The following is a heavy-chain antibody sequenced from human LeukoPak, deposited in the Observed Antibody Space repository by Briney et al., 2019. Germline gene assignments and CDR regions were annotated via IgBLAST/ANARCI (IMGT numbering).Heavy chain of an antibody. D-gene: IGHD6-6*01. J-gene: IGHJ4*02. V-gene: IGHV4-59*08. Sequence: SETLSLTCTVSGGSISSYYWSWIRQPPGKGLEWIGYIYYSGSTNYNPSLKSRVTISVDTSKNQFSLKLSSVTAADTAVYYCARFEIEYSSSSDYFDYWGQGTLVTVSS. CDR1: GGSISSYY. CDR2: IYYSGST. CDR3: ARFEIEYSSSSDYFDY.